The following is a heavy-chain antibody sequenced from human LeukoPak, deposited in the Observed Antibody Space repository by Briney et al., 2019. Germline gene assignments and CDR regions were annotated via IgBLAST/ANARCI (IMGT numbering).Heavy chain of an antibody. CDR3: ARAVPIKTYYDFWSGYLAENHYYYYYMDV. D-gene: IGHD3-3*01. J-gene: IGHJ6*03. V-gene: IGHV3-48*03. CDR2: ISSSGSTI. CDR1: GFTFSSYE. Sequence: PGGSLRLSCAASGFTFSSYEMNWVRQAPGKGLEWVSYISSSGSTIYYADSVKGRFTISRDNAKNSLYLQMNSLRAEDTAVYYCARAVPIKTYYDFWSGYLAENHYYYYYMDVWGKGTTVTVSS.